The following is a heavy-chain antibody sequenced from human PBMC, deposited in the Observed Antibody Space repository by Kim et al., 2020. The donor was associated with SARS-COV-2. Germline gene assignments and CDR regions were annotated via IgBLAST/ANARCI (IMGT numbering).Heavy chain of an antibody. CDR2: INPNGGTT. Sequence: ASVKVSCKVSGYTFTSYYLHWVRQAPGQGLEWMGIINPNGGTTSYAQKFQGRVTMTRDTSTSTVYMELSSLRSEDTAVYYCARDSSGYLVDPWGQGTLVTVSS. V-gene: IGHV1-46*01. CDR1: GYTFTSYY. J-gene: IGHJ5*02. CDR3: ARDSSGYLVDP. D-gene: IGHD3-22*01.